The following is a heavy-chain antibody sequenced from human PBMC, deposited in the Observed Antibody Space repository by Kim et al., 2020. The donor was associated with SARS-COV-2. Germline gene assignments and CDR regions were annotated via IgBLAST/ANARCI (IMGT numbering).Heavy chain of an antibody. V-gene: IGHV3-11*03. J-gene: IGHJ4*02. D-gene: IGHD5-18*01. CDR3: VASSYGHRAPLDY. Sequence: YADSVKVRFTTSRDNAKNSLHLQMDHLRAEDTAVYYCVASSYGHRAPLDYWGQGPLVTVSS.